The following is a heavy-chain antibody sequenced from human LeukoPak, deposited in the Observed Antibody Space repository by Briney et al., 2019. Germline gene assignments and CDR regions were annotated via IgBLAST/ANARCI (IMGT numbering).Heavy chain of an antibody. J-gene: IGHJ4*02. V-gene: IGHV3-23*01. CDR1: GFTFSSHA. D-gene: IGHD3-22*01. Sequence: PGGSLRLSCATSGFTFSSHAMSWVRQAPGKWLEGVSAISGSGGSTYYADSVKGRFTISRDNSKNTLYLQMNSLRAEDTAVYYCAKNIGYYYDSSGYYEDYWGQGTLVTVSS. CDR3: AKNIGYYYDSSGYYEDY. CDR2: ISGSGGST.